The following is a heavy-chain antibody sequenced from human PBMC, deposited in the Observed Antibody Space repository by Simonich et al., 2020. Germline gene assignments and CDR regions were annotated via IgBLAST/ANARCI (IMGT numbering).Heavy chain of an antibody. CDR1: GGSIISYY. J-gene: IGHJ4*02. CDR3: ARHDRWLQFYFDY. V-gene: IGHV4-59*08. D-gene: IGHD5-12*01. Sequence: QVQLQESGPGLVKPSETLSLTCTVSGGSIISYYWGWIRQPPGKGLEWIGYIYYSGRTNYNPSLKSRVTISVDTSKNQFSLKLSSVTAADTAVYYCARHDRWLQFYFDYWGQGTLVTVSS. CDR2: IYYSGRT.